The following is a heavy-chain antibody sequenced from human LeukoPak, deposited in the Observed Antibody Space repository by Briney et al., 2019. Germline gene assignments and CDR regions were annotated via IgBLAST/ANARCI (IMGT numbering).Heavy chain of an antibody. CDR2: ISYDGSNR. CDR3: ARRTGDTRFCSRFSCFLPDY. D-gene: IGHD2-2*01. CDR1: GLTFSAFG. V-gene: IGHV3-30*03. Sequence: GGSLRLSCAGSGLTFSAFGMHWVRQAPGKGLEWVAVISYDGSNRYYADSVKGRFAISRDTSTNTLSLQMNSLRAEDTAVYFCARRTGDTRFCSRFSCFLPDYWGQGTLVTVSS. J-gene: IGHJ4*02.